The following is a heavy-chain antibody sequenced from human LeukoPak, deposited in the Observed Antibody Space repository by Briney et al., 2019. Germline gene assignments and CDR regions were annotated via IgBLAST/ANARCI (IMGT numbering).Heavy chain of an antibody. CDR3: ASSRRDYYYGMDV. CDR1: GGSISSTSYY. D-gene: IGHD6-13*01. CDR2: IYYSGST. V-gene: IGHV4-39*07. J-gene: IGHJ6*02. Sequence: PSETLSLTCTVSGGSISSTSYYWGWIRQPPGKGLEWIGSIYYSGSTYYNPSLRGRVTISVDTSKNQFSLKLSSVTAADTAVYYCASSRRDYYYGMDVWGQGTTVTVSS.